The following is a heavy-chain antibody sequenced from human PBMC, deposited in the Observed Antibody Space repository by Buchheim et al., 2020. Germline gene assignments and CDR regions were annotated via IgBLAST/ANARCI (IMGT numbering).Heavy chain of an antibody. J-gene: IGHJ4*02. CDR3: ARGYWSGGRSYACPFGL. CDR2: INRDGSTI. V-gene: IGHV3-11*01. CDR1: GFNLADYY. D-gene: IGHD2-15*01. Sequence: QEQLVESGGGLVKPGGSLRLSCTASGFNLADYYMSWIRQPPGQGLEWVSYINRDGSTIHYADSVKGRVRVSRDNARNSVDLDMDALRGDDTAVYYCARGYWSGGRSYACPFGLWGQG.